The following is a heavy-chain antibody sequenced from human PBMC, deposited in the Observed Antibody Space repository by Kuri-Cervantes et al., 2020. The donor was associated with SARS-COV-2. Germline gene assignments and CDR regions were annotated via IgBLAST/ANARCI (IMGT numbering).Heavy chain of an antibody. J-gene: IGHJ6*02. V-gene: IGHV3-30*18. CDR1: GFTFSSYG. CDR3: AKALGNYYYYDMDV. CDR2: ISYDGSNK. D-gene: IGHD7-27*01. Sequence: GESLKISCAASGFTFSSYGMHWVRQAPGKGLEWVAVISYDGSNKYYADSVKGRFTISRDNSKNTLYLQMSSLRAEDTAVYYCAKALGNYYYYDMDVWGQGTTVTVSS.